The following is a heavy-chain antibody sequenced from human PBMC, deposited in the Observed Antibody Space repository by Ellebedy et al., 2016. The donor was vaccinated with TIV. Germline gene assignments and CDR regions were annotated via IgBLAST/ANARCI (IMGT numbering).Heavy chain of an antibody. Sequence: GSLRLXCTVSGGSISSSSYYWGWIRQPPGKGLEWIGSIYYSGSTYYNPSLKSRVTISVDTSKNQFSLKLSSVTAADTAVYYCARHASVRNDKFDPWGQGTLVTVSS. J-gene: IGHJ5*02. CDR1: GGSISSSSYY. D-gene: IGHD3-22*01. V-gene: IGHV4-39*01. CDR3: ARHASVRNDKFDP. CDR2: IYYSGST.